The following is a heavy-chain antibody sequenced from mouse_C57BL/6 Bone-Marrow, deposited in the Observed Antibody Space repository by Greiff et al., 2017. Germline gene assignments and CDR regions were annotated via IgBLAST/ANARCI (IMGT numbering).Heavy chain of an antibody. Sequence: QVQLQQPGAELVKPGASVKMSCKASGYTFTSYWITWVKQRPGQGLEWIGDIYPGSGSTNYNEKFKSTATLHVDTSSRTAYMQLSSLTSEDSAVYYCARGIRRYFGVWGTGTTVTVSS. CDR3: ARGIRRYFGV. CDR1: GYTFTSYW. D-gene: IGHD2-12*01. J-gene: IGHJ1*03. CDR2: IYPGSGST. V-gene: IGHV1-55*01.